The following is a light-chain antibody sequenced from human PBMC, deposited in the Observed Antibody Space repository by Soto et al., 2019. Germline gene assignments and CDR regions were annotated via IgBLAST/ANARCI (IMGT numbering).Light chain of an antibody. CDR3: QQYDNSPLT. J-gene: IGKJ4*01. CDR2: GAS. Sequence: DTGLTQSPGTLSLSPGERAALSCRASQSVSSSYLAWYQQKPGQAPRLLIYGASNRATGIPDRFSGSGSGTDFTLTISRLEPEDFAVYYCQQYDNSPLTFGGGTKVEIK. V-gene: IGKV3-20*01. CDR1: QSVSSSY.